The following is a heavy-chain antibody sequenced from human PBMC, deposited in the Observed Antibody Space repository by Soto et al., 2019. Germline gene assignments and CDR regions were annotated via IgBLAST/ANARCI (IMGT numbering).Heavy chain of an antibody. CDR3: ARYVLRFLLWTGHLGTWFDP. CDR1: GGSISSYY. V-gene: IGHV4-59*08. D-gene: IGHD3-3*01. J-gene: IGHJ5*02. CDR2: IYYSGST. Sequence: QVQLQESGPGLVKPSETLSLTCTVAGGSISSYYWSWIRQPPGKGLEWIGYIYYSGSTNYNPSLKSRVTISVDTSKNQFSLKLSSVTAADTAVYYCARYVLRFLLWTGHLGTWFDPWGQGTLVTVSP.